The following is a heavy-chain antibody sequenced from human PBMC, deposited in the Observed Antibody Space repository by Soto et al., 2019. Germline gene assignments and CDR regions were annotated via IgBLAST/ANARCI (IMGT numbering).Heavy chain of an antibody. CDR3: PREGSGYFGSGMDV. J-gene: IGHJ6*02. D-gene: IGHD5-12*01. Sequence: QVQLVQSGAEVKKPGSSVKVSCKASGGTFSGYAITWVRQAPGQGLEWMGGIIPIFETTNYAQNFQGRVTITAGKSPSTAYMKLSSLRSEDTAVDYCPREGSGYFGSGMDVWGQGTTVTVSS. CDR1: GGTFSGYA. CDR2: IIPIFETT. V-gene: IGHV1-69*06.